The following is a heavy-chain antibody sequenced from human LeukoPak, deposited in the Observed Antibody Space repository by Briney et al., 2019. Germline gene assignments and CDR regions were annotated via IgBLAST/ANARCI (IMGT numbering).Heavy chain of an antibody. V-gene: IGHV3-23*01. Sequence: GGSLRLSCAAPGFTFSSYAMSSVRQAPGKGLEWVSAISGSGGSTYYADSVKGRFTISRDNSKNTLYLQMNSLRAEDTAVYYCAKVSGHGDYVSATDYWGQGTLVTVCS. CDR3: AKVSGHGDYVSATDY. J-gene: IGHJ4*02. CDR1: GFTFSSYA. D-gene: IGHD4-17*01. CDR2: ISGSGGST.